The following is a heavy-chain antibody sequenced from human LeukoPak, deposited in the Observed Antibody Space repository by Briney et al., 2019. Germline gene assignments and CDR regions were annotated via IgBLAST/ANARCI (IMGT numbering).Heavy chain of an antibody. D-gene: IGHD1-14*01. CDR2: IYYSGST. V-gene: IGHV4-30-4*01. CDR3: ARGDPSITGFGP. CDR1: GGSISSGDYY. J-gene: IGHJ5*02. Sequence: MPSETLSLTCTVSGGSISSGDYYWSWIRQPPGKGLEWIGYIYYSGSTYYNPSLKSRVTISVDTSKNQFSLKLSSVTAADTAVYYCARGDPSITGFGPWGQGTLVTVSS.